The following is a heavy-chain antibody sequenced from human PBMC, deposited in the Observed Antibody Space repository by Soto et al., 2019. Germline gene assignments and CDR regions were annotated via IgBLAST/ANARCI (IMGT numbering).Heavy chain of an antibody. J-gene: IGHJ5*02. CDR2: IRGSGSST. D-gene: IGHD3-16*01. CDR3: AKGMITFGGVTSLNWFDP. CDR1: GFTFSSYA. V-gene: IGHV3-23*01. Sequence: EVQLLESGGGLVQPGGSLRLSCAASGFTFSSYAMSWVRQAPGKGLEWDSAIRGSGSSTYYEDSVQDRFTISRDNSGNTQYMKMNSLRAEDTAVYYCAKGMITFGGVTSLNWFDPWGQGTLVTVSS.